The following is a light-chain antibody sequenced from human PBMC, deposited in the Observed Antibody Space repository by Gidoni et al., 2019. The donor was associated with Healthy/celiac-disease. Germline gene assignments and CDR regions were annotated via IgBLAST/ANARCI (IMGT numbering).Light chain of an antibody. J-gene: IGKJ4*01. CDR1: QSVSSY. CDR2: DAS. CDR3: QQRSNWPRLT. Sequence: EIVLTQSTATLSLSPGERATLSCRASQSVSSYLAWYQQKPGQAPRPLIYDASNRATGIPARFSGSGSGTDFTLTISSLEPEDFAVYYCQQRSNWPRLTFGGGTKVEIK. V-gene: IGKV3-11*01.